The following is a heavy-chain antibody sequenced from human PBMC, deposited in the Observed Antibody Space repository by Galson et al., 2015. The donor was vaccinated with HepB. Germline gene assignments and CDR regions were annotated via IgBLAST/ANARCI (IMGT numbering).Heavy chain of an antibody. CDR3: ARLSNFRFLADAFEI. Sequence: SLRLSCAASGFTFSDYYMSWIRQAPGKGLEWLSYISSSTIYKNYADSVKGRFTISRDNVKNSMYLQMSSLRAEDTAVYYCARLSNFRFLADAFEIWGQGKMVTVSP. V-gene: IGHV3-11*03. D-gene: IGHD2/OR15-2a*01. CDR2: ISSSTIYK. J-gene: IGHJ3*02. CDR1: GFTFSDYY.